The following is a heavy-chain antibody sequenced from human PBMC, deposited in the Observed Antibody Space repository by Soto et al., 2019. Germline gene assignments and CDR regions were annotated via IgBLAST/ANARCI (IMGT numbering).Heavy chain of an antibody. J-gene: IGHJ4*02. D-gene: IGHD2-15*01. Sequence: EVQLLESGGGLVQPGGSLRLSCAASGFTFSSYAMSWVRQAPGKGLEWVSAISGSGGSTYYADSVKGRFTISRDNSKNTLYLQMNSLRAEDTAVYYGAKVPSIVVVVAAYDYWGQGTLVTVSS. CDR1: GFTFSSYA. CDR3: AKVPSIVVVVAAYDY. V-gene: IGHV3-23*01. CDR2: ISGSGGST.